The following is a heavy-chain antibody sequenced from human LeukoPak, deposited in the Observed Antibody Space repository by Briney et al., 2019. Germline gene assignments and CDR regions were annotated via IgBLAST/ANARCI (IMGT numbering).Heavy chain of an antibody. Sequence: PGGSLRLSCAASGFTFSSYSMNWVRQAPGKGLEWVSSISSSSSYIYYADSVKGRFTISRDNAKNSLYLQMNSLRAEDTAVYYCALDYYDSSGSPGETYWGQGTLVTVSS. CDR2: ISSSSSYI. CDR1: GFTFSSYS. J-gene: IGHJ4*02. CDR3: ALDYYDSSGSPGETY. V-gene: IGHV3-21*01. D-gene: IGHD3-22*01.